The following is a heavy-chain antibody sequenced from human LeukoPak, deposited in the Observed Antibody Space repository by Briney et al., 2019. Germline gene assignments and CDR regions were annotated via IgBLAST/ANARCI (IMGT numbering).Heavy chain of an antibody. V-gene: IGHV4-59*01. CDR2: IYYSGST. CDR1: GGSISSYY. CDR3: ARAQSPGYSHYYYYMDV. Sequence: SETLSLTCTVSGGSISSYYWSWIRQPPGKGLEWIGYIYYSGSTNYNPSLKSRVTISVDTSKNQFSLKLRSVTAADTAVYYCARAQSPGYSHYYYYMDVWGKETTVTVSS. D-gene: IGHD3-9*01. J-gene: IGHJ6*03.